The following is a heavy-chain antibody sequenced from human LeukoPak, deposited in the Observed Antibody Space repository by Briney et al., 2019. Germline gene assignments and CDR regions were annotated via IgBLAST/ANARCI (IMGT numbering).Heavy chain of an antibody. CDR1: GASITSGTYY. J-gene: IGHJ4*02. V-gene: IGHV4-31*03. Sequence: PSQTLSLTCTVSGASITSGTYYWSWIRQHPGKGLEWIGYIYYTGTTDYSPSLKSRVTISRDTSKNQFSLSLSSVTAEDTAVFYCARVGSRENFHFDYWGQGSLVTVSS. D-gene: IGHD2-15*01. CDR3: ARVGSRENFHFDY. CDR2: IYYTGTT.